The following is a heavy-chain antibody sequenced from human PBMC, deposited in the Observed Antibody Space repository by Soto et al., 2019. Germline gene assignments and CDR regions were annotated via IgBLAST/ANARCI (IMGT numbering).Heavy chain of an antibody. Sequence: SETLSLTCAVYGGSFSGYYWSWIRQPPGKGLEWIGEINHSGSTNYNPPLKSRVTISVDTSKNQFSLKLSSVTAADTAVYYCARGRNSGYVYYYYYMDVWGKGTTVTVSS. CDR2: INHSGST. V-gene: IGHV4-34*01. J-gene: IGHJ6*03. CDR1: GGSFSGYY. D-gene: IGHD5-12*01. CDR3: ARGRNSGYVYYYYYMDV.